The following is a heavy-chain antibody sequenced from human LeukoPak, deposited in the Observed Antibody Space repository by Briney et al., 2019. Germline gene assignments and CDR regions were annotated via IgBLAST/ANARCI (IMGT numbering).Heavy chain of an antibody. CDR3: ARASGGDWFDP. V-gene: IGHV3-53*01. CDR2: IYSGGST. Sequence: PGGSLRLSCAASGFTVSSNYMSWVRQAPGKGLEWVSVIYSGGSTYYADSVKGRFTISRDNSKNTLYLQMNSLRAEDTAVYYCARASGGDWFDPWGQGTLVTVSS. CDR1: GFTVSSNY. J-gene: IGHJ5*02. D-gene: IGHD2-8*02.